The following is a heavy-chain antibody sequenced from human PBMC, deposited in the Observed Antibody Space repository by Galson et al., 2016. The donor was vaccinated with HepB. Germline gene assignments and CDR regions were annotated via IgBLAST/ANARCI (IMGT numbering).Heavy chain of an antibody. CDR3: ARGGVGATTSERRQYFDY. D-gene: IGHD1-26*01. V-gene: IGHV3-53*01. J-gene: IGHJ4*02. Sequence: RQAPGKGLEWVSSIYSGGSTYYADPVKGRFSISRNNSKNTVCLQMNSLRAEDTAVYYCARGGVGATTSERRQYFDYWGQGTQVTVSS. CDR2: IYSGGST.